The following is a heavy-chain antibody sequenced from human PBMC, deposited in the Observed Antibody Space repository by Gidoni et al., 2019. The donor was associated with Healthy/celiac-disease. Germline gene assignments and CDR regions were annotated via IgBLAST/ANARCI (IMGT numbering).Heavy chain of an antibody. CDR2: ISYDGSNK. CDR1: TFSSYG. V-gene: IGHV3-30*18. CDR3: AKDRGQQLAYYYYGMDV. J-gene: IGHJ6*02. Sequence: TFSSYGMHWVRQAPGKGLEWVAVISYDGSNKYYADSVKGRFTISRDNSKNTLYLQMNSLRAEDTAVYYCAKDRGQQLAYYYYGMDVWGQGTTVTVSS. D-gene: IGHD6-13*01.